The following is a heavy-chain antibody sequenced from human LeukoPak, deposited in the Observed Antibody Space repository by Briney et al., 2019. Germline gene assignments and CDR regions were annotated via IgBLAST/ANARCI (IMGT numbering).Heavy chain of an antibody. J-gene: IGHJ4*02. CDR3: AKAGSGSHWFDY. CDR2: ISYDGSNK. Sequence: PGGSLRLSCAASGFTFSSYAMHWVRQAPGKGLEWVAVISYDGSNKYYADSVKGRFTISRDNSKNTLYLQMNSLRAEDTAVYYCAKAGSGSHWFDYWGQGTLVTVSS. CDR1: GFTFSSYA. D-gene: IGHD1-26*01. V-gene: IGHV3-30-3*01.